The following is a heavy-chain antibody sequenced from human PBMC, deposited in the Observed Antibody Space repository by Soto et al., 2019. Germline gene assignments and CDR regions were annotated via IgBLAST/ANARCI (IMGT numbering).Heavy chain of an antibody. J-gene: IGHJ3*02. V-gene: IGHV3-7*01. CDR1: GFTFSSYW. CDR3: ARAGSKDYDYNWGSYEGRDASDI. CDR2: IKQDGSEK. D-gene: IGHD3-16*01. Sequence: HPGGSLRLSCAASGFTFSSYWMSWARQAPGKGLEWVANIKQDGSEKYYVDSVKGRFTISRDNARNSLYLQMNSLRAEDTAVYYCARAGSKDYDYNWGSYEGRDASDIWGQGTMVTLSS.